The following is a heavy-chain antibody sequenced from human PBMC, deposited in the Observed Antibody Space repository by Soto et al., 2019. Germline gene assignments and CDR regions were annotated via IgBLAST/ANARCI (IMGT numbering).Heavy chain of an antibody. J-gene: IGHJ6*02. D-gene: IGHD3-10*01. V-gene: IGHV1-18*04. Sequence: QVQLVQSGTEVKKPGASVKDSCKDSGYTFTKYAISWVRQAPGQGLEWLGWISASSDITNYEQNHQGRVNMTTDTATCTSNMEVDSLSSADEDVYYCARDPDNYYGNSAKYHYHSPIDVWGPATAVTSSS. CDR3: ARDPDNYYGNSAKYHYHSPIDV. CDR2: ISASSDIT. CDR1: GYTFTKYA.